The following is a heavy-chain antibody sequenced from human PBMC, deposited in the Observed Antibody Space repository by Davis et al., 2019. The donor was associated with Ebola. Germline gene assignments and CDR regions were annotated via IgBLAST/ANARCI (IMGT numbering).Heavy chain of an antibody. CDR3: ARDLRYDSSGYDYYFYMDV. Sequence: PSETLSLTCTVSGGSISRGGSYWTWIRQHPGKGLEWIGYIYYSGSTSYKPSLKSRVTISLDTSKNQFPLNLYSVTAADTAVYYCARDLRYDSSGYDYYFYMDVWGKGTTVTVSS. CDR1: GGSISRGGSY. CDR2: IYYSGST. J-gene: IGHJ6*03. V-gene: IGHV4-31*03. D-gene: IGHD3-22*01.